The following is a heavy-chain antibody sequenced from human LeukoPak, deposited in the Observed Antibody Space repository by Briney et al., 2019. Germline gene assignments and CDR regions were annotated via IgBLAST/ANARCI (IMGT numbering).Heavy chain of an antibody. J-gene: IGHJ4*01. CDR2: IYPGDSDT. CDR3: ARQSLYDNVWGSYRLDY. D-gene: IGHD3-16*02. CDR1: GYSFTSYW. V-gene: IGHV5-51*01. Sequence: GESLKISCKSSGYSFTSYWIGWVRQMPGKGLEWMGIIYPGDSDTRYSPSFQGQVTISADKSISTAYLQWSSLKASDTAMYYCARQSLYDNVWGSYRLDYWGHGTLVTVSS.